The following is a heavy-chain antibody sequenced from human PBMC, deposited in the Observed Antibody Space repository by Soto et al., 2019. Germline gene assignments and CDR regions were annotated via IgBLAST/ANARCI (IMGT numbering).Heavy chain of an antibody. D-gene: IGHD1-26*01. CDR3: GRGRSGQIVVFY. Sequence: ASVKVSCKASGSTFTGHYIHWVRQAPEQGPEWMGEIGPESGATRYAQKFQGRVTMTRDMSITTVYMELNNLSPDDTAVYYCGRGRSGQIVVFYWSQGTPVTVSS. J-gene: IGHJ4*02. CDR1: GSTFTGHY. V-gene: IGHV1-2*02. CDR2: IGPESGAT.